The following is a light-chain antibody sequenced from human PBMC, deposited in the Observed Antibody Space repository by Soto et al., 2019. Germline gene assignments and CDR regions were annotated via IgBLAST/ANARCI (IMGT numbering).Light chain of an antibody. V-gene: IGLV4-69*01. J-gene: IGLJ3*02. CDR3: QTWGTGYWV. CDR2: LNSDGSH. Sequence: QPVLTQSPSASASLGASVKLTCTLSSGHSSYAIAWYQQQPEKGPRYLMKLNSDGSHSKGDGIPDRFSGSSSGAERYLTISSLQSEDEADYYCQTWGTGYWVFGGGTKPTVL. CDR1: SGHSSYA.